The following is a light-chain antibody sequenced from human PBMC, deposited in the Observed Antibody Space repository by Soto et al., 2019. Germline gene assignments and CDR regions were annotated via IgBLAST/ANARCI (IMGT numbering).Light chain of an antibody. CDR2: GAS. CDR3: QQFESSVT. Sequence: EIVLTQSPGSLSLSPGERATLSCRASQSVSSTFFAWYQQRPGQAPRLLMYGASSRATGIPERFSGSGSGTDFTLTSSRLEPEDFAVYYCQQFESSVTFGQGTKVEIK. J-gene: IGKJ1*01. CDR1: QSVSSTF. V-gene: IGKV3-20*01.